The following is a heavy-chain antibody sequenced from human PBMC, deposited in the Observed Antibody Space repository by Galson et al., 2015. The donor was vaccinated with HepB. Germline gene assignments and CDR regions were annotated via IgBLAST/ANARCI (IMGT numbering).Heavy chain of an antibody. CDR2: IKQDGSEK. CDR3: ARDYDPSARPLYYFDL. D-gene: IGHD2-2*02. V-gene: IGHV3-7*01. J-gene: IGHJ2*01. CDR1: AFTFSSYW. Sequence: SLRLSCAASAFTFSSYWMTWVRQAPGKGLEWVANIKQDGSEKYYVDSVKGRFTISRDNAKNSLYLEMNSLRAEDTAVYYCARDYDPSARPLYYFDLWGRGTLVTVSS.